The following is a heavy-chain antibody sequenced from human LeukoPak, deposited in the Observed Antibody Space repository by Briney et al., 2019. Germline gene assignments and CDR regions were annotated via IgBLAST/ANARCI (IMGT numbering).Heavy chain of an antibody. Sequence: SVKVSCKASGGTFSSYAISWVRQAPGQGLEWMGGIIPIFGTANYAQKFQGRATITADESTSTAYMELSSLRSEDTAVYYCARDPVRGSSGYNDYWGQGTLVTVSS. J-gene: IGHJ4*02. CDR3: ARDPVRGSSGYNDY. CDR2: IIPIFGTA. D-gene: IGHD3-22*01. CDR1: GGTFSSYA. V-gene: IGHV1-69*13.